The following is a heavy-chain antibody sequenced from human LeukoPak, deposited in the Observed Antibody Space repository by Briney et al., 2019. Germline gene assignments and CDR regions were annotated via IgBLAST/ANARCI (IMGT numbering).Heavy chain of an antibody. CDR3: ASPYSSGFNFDY. CDR1: GFTFSSYG. J-gene: IGHJ4*02. CDR2: IRYDGSNK. V-gene: IGHV3-30*02. Sequence: GGSLRLSCAASGFTFSSYGMHWVRQAPGKGLEWVAFIRYDGSNKYYADSVKGRFTISRDNSKNTLYLQMNSLRAEDTAVYYCASPYSSGFNFDYWGQGTLVTVSS. D-gene: IGHD6-19*01.